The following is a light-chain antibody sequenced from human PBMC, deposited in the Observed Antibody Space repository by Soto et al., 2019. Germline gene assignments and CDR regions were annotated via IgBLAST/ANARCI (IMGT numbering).Light chain of an antibody. Sequence: EIVMTQSPAALSVSPGERATLSCRASQSVSSNLAWYQQKPGQAPRLLIYGASIRATGIPARFSGSGSGAEFTLTISILQSEDFAVYYCQQRSNWPPWTFGQGTKVDIK. J-gene: IGKJ1*01. V-gene: IGKV3D-15*03. CDR2: GAS. CDR1: QSVSSN. CDR3: QQRSNWPPWT.